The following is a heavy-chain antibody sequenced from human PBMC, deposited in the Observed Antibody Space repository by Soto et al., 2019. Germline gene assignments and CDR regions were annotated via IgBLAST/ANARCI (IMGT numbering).Heavy chain of an antibody. CDR3: AADVQQLAPFDY. V-gene: IGHV1-58*01. J-gene: IGHJ4*02. CDR1: GFTFTSSA. Sequence: SVKVSCKASGFTFTSSAVQWVRQARGQRLEWIGWIVVGSGNTNYAQKFQERVTITRDMSTSTAYMELSSLRSEDTAVYYCAADVQQLAPFDYWGQGTLVTVPQ. D-gene: IGHD6-6*01. CDR2: IVVGSGNT.